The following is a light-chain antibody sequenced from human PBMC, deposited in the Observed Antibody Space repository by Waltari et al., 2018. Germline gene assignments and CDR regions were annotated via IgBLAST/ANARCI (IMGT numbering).Light chain of an antibody. CDR3: SSYASRTSFAI. Sequence: QSALTQPASVSGSPGQAITISCTGTNRNTGSYNLISWYKQHPGRAPKLVIHEVTKRPSGISDRFSGSKSGNMASLTISGLQAEDEADYYCSSYASRTSFAIFGGGTKLTVL. CDR1: NRNTGSYNL. CDR2: EVT. V-gene: IGLV2-23*02. J-gene: IGLJ2*01.